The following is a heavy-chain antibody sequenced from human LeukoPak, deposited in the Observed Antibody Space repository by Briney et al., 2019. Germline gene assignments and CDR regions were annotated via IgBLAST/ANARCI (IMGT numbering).Heavy chain of an antibody. Sequence: GGSLRLSCAASGFTFSSYGVRWVRQAPGEGGEWVSGISGRGHRTLYGDCVKGRFNIYRDNYKNTLYMKMKSQRAEDTAVYYCAKDWGEYFDYVWGSFTSFDFWGQGTLVTVSS. CDR2: ISGRGHRT. V-gene: IGHV3-23*01. J-gene: IGHJ4*02. CDR1: GFTFSSYG. D-gene: IGHD3-16*01. CDR3: AKDWGEYFDYVWGSFTSFDF.